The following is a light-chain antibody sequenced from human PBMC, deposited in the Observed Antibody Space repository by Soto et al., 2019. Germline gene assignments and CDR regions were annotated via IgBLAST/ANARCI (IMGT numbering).Light chain of an antibody. J-gene: IGKJ1*01. V-gene: IGKV3-11*01. CDR3: QQRSNWPSWT. CDR1: QSVSSY. Sequence: EIVLTQSPATLSLSPGERATLSCRASQSVSSYLAWYQQKPGQAPRLLIYDASNRATGIPARFSGSGSGTDFTLTISSLEREDFAVYYCQQRSNWPSWTFGQGTKV. CDR2: DAS.